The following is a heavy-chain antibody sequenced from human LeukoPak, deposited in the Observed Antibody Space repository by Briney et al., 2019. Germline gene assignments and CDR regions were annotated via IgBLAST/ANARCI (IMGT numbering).Heavy chain of an antibody. CDR2: INHSGST. D-gene: IGHD3-16*01. Sequence: PSETLPLTCAVYGGSFSGYYWSWIRQPPGKGLEWIGEINHSGSTNYNPSLKSRVTISVDTSKNQFSLKLTSMTAADTAVYCCVRQRAARRGLNMGDIWGQGTMVTVSA. CDR3: VRQRAARRGLNMGDI. V-gene: IGHV4-34*01. CDR1: GGSFSGYY. J-gene: IGHJ3*02.